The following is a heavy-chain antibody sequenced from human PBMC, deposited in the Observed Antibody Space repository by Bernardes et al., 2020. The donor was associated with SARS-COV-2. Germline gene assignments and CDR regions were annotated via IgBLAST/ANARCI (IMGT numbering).Heavy chain of an antibody. CDR3: ASIVWGTTYDFWSGYYPDRGMDV. CDR2: IIPIFGTA. V-gene: IGHV1-69*13. Sequence: SVKVSCKASGGTFSSYAISWVRQAPGQGLEWMGGIIPIFGTANYAQKFQGRVTITADESTSTAYMELSSLRSEDTAVYYRASIVWGTTYDFWSGYYPDRGMDVWGQGTTVTVSS. J-gene: IGHJ6*02. D-gene: IGHD3-3*01. CDR1: GGTFSSYA.